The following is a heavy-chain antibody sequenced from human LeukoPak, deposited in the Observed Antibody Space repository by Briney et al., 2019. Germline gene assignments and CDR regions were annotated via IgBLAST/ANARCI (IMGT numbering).Heavy chain of an antibody. CDR3: AKRNGNYYYGMDV. D-gene: IGHD2-8*01. J-gene: IGHJ6*02. V-gene: IGHV5-51*01. Sequence: GESLKISCKGSGYSFTSYWIGWVRQMPGKGLEWMGIIYPRDSDTRYSPSFQGQVTISVDKSISTAYPQWSSLKASDTAMYYCAKRNGNYYYGMDVWGQGTTVTISS. CDR2: IYPRDSDT. CDR1: GYSFTSYW.